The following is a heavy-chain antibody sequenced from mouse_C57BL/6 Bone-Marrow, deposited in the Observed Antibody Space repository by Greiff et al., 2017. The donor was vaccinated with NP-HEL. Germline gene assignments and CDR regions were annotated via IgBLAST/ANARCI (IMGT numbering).Heavy chain of an antibody. CDR1: GFTFSDYG. D-gene: IGHD2-1*01. J-gene: IGHJ3*01. CDR2: ISSGSSTI. CDR3: AIYYGNSWFAY. Sequence: EVMLVESGGGLVKPGGSLKLSCAASGFTFSDYGMHWVRQAPEKGLEWVAYISSGSSTIYYADTVKGRFTISRDNAKNTLFLQMTSLRSEDTAMYYCAIYYGNSWFAYGGQGTLVTVSA. V-gene: IGHV5-17*01.